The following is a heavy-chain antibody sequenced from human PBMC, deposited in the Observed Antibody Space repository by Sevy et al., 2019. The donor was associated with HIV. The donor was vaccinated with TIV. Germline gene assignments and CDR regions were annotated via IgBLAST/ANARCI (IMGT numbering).Heavy chain of an antibody. Sequence: GGSLRLSCAASGFTFSSYWMSWVRQAPGKGLEWVANIKQDGSEKYYVDSVKGRFTISRDNARNSLYLQMNSLRAEDTAVYYCARVGDTYYDIYYFDYWGQGTLVTVSS. CDR2: IKQDGSEK. J-gene: IGHJ4*02. D-gene: IGHD3-9*01. CDR3: ARVGDTYYDIYYFDY. V-gene: IGHV3-7*03. CDR1: GFTFSSYW.